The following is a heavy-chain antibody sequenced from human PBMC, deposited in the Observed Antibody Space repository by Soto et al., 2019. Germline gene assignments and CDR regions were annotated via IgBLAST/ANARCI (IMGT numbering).Heavy chain of an antibody. CDR2: ISYTGST. J-gene: IGHJ4*02. CDR3: ARSGAGTGWL. Sequence: QVQLQESGPGLVRPSETLSLTCTVSGGSVSSGHYYWSWSRQPPGKGLEWIGYISYTGSTNYNPSLKSPVTLSVDTSNNQFSRKMPYVPAADTAVYYCARSGAGTGWLGGQGTLVTVSS. V-gene: IGHV4-61*01. CDR1: GGSVSSGHYY. D-gene: IGHD6-19*01.